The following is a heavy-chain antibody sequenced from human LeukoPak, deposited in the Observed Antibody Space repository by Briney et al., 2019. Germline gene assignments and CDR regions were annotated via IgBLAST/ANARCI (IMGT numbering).Heavy chain of an antibody. CDR3: AKVGYSSGWYEDY. CDR1: GFTFSSYS. D-gene: IGHD6-19*01. J-gene: IGHJ4*02. CDR2: ISYDGSNK. V-gene: IGHV3-30*18. Sequence: GGSLRLSCAASGFTFSSYSMNWVRQAPGKGLEWVAVISYDGSNKYYADSVKGRFTISRDNSKNTLYLQMNSLRAEDTAVYYCAKVGYSSGWYEDYWGQGTLVTVSS.